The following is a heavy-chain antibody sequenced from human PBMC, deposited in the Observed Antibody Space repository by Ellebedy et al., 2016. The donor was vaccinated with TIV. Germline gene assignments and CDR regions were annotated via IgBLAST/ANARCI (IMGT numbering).Heavy chain of an antibody. V-gene: IGHV3-48*02. CDR3: ARDRAPDS. CDR1: GFTFSRYS. CDR2: ISSSSSTI. Sequence: GGSLRLSXAASGFTFSRYSLNWVRQAPGKGLEWVSYISSSSSTIYYTDSVKGRFTISRDNAKNSLYLQMNSLRDEDTAVYYCARDRAPDSWGQGTLVIVSS. D-gene: IGHD3-10*01. J-gene: IGHJ5*01.